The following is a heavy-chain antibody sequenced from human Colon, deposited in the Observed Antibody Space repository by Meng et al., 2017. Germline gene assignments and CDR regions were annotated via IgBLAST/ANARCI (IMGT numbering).Heavy chain of an antibody. Sequence: GGSLRLSCAASGFPFSSYAVSWVRQAPGRGLEWVSSIRGRGGDTYYVDSVKGRFTISRDNSNNTLYLQMNSLRPEDTAVYYCVRDRIRGSGGYCDYWAQGTLATFPS. J-gene: IGHJ4*02. CDR3: VRDRIRGSGGYCDY. V-gene: IGHV3-23*01. CDR1: GFPFSSYA. CDR2: IRGRGGDT. D-gene: IGHD1-26*01.